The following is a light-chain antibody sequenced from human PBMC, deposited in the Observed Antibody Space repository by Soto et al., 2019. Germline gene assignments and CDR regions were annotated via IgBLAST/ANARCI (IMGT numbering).Light chain of an antibody. CDR3: QQYNTYPLT. CDR1: QSITTW. CDR2: KAS. Sequence: DIPMTQSPSTLSASVGERVTITCRASQSITTWLAWYQQKPGKAPKLLIYKASSLEGGVPSRFRGSGSGTEFNITISSLQPDDFATYYCQQYNTYPLTFGGGTTVDIK. J-gene: IGKJ4*01. V-gene: IGKV1-5*03.